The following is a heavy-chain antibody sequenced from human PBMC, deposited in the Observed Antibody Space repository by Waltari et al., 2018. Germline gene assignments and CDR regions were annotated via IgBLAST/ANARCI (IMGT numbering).Heavy chain of an antibody. CDR3: ARDWGGCSSTSCYWGN. CDR2: IYYSGST. Sequence: QLQLQESGPGLVKPSETLSLTCTVSGGSISSRSYYWGWIRQPPGQGLEWIGSIYYSGSTYYNPSLKSRVTISVDTSKNQFSLKLSSVTAADTAVYYCARDWGGCSSTSCYWGNWGQGTLVTVSS. CDR1: GGSISSRSYY. D-gene: IGHD2-2*01. V-gene: IGHV4-39*07. J-gene: IGHJ4*02.